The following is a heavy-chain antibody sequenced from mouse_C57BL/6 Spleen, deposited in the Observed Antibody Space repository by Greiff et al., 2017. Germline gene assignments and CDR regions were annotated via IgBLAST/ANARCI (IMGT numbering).Heavy chain of an antibody. J-gene: IGHJ3*01. Sequence: QVQLQQPGAELVKPGASVKLSCKASGYTFTSYWMHWVKQRPGQGLEWIGMIHPNSGSTNYNEKFKSKATPTVDKSSSTAYMQLSSLTSEESAVYSCAREITAQATFRFAYWGQGTLVTVSA. D-gene: IGHD3-2*02. CDR1: GYTFTSYW. V-gene: IGHV1-64*01. CDR3: AREITAQATFRFAY. CDR2: IHPNSGST.